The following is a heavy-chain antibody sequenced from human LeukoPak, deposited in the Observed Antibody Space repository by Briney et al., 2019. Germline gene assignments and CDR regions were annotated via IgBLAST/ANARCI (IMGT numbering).Heavy chain of an antibody. CDR1: GFTFSTYA. V-gene: IGHV3-23*01. Sequence: GGSLRLSCAASGFTFSTYAMTWVRQAPGKGLEWVSAIGGSGGNTHYADSVKGRFTISRDNSKDTLYLQMNSLRAEDTAVYYCAKSTGWYSSSWYLTDWGHGTLVTVSS. CDR3: AKSTGWYSSSWYLTD. D-gene: IGHD6-13*01. J-gene: IGHJ4*01. CDR2: IGGSGGNT.